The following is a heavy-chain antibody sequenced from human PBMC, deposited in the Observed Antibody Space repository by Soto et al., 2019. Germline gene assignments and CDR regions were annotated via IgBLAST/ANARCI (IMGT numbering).Heavy chain of an antibody. V-gene: IGHV4-34*01. CDR2: INHSGST. CDR3: SVGFGVVINDDYYYYGMDV. D-gene: IGHD3-3*01. J-gene: IGHJ6*02. Sequence: SETLSLTCAVYGGSFSGYYWSWIRQPPGKGLDWIGEINHSGSTNYNPSLKSRVTISVDTSKNLFSLKLSSVTAADTAVYYCSVGFGVVINDDYYYYGMDVWGQGTTVTVSS. CDR1: GGSFSGYY.